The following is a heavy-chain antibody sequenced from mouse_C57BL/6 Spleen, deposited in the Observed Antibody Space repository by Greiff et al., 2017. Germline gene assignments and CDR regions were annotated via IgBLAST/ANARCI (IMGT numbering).Heavy chain of an antibody. V-gene: IGHV1-74*01. Sequence: QVQLQQPGAELVKPGASVKVSCKASGYTFTSYRMHWVKQRHGQGLEWIGGIHPTDSDTNYNQKFKGKATLTVDKSSSTAYMQLSSLTSEDSAVYYCSVIASVVRYFDVWGQGTTLTVSS. D-gene: IGHD1-1*01. CDR3: SVIASVVRYFDV. J-gene: IGHJ2*01. CDR1: GYTFTSYR. CDR2: IHPTDSDT.